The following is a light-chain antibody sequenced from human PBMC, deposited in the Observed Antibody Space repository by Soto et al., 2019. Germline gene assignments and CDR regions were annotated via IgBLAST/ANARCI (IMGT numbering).Light chain of an antibody. J-gene: IGLJ2*01. V-gene: IGLV2-14*01. CDR2: DVS. CDR3: SSYTSRSTLV. Sequence: QSALTQPASVSGSPGQSITISCTGTSSDVGGYNYVSWYQQHPGKAPKLMIYDVSDRPSGVSSRFSGPKSGNTASLTISGLQVEDEADYYCSSYTSRSTLVFGGGTKLPVL. CDR1: SSDVGGYNY.